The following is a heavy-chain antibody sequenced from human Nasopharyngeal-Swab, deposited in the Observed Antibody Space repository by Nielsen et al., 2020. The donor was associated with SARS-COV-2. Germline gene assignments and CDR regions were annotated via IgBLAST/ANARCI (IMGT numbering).Heavy chain of an antibody. D-gene: IGHD4-17*01. J-gene: IGHJ4*02. V-gene: IGHV4-39*01. CDR3: ASHDYGDYGVVDY. CDR2: IYYSGST. Sequence: WIRQPPGKGLEWIGSIYYSGSTYYNPSLKSRVTISVDTSKNQFSLKLSSVTPADTAVYYCASHDYGDYGVVDYWGQGTLVTVSS.